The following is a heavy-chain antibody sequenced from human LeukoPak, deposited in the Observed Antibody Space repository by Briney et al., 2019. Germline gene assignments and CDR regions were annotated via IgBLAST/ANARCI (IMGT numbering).Heavy chain of an antibody. CDR2: ISSDGSST. CDR3: ARAGDYSTSFVGY. CDR1: GFTFSSYW. Sequence: GGSLRLSCVACGFTFSSYWTHWVRQAPGKGLVWVSRISSDGSSTSYADSVKGRFTISRDNAKNTLYVQMNSLRADDTAVYYCARAGDYSTSFVGYWGQGTLVTVSS. V-gene: IGHV3-74*01. D-gene: IGHD6-6*01. J-gene: IGHJ4*02.